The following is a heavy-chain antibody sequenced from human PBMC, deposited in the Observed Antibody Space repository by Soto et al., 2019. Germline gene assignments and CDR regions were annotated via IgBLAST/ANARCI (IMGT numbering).Heavy chain of an antibody. CDR1: GGTFSSYA. CDR3: ARKREQLASYYYYGMDV. V-gene: IGHV1-69*01. J-gene: IGHJ6*02. D-gene: IGHD6-6*01. CDR2: IIPIFGTA. Sequence: QVQLVQSGAEVKKPGSSVKVSCKASGGTFSSYAISWVRQAPGQGLEWMGGIIPIFGTANYAQKFQGRVTIPADESTRTAYMELSSLRSEDTAVYYCARKREQLASYYYYGMDVWGQGTTVTVSS.